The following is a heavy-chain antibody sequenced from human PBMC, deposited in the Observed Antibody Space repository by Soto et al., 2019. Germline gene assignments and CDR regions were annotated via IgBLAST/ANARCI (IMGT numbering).Heavy chain of an antibody. CDR2: IIPIFGTA. D-gene: IGHD6-6*01. Sequence: SVKVSCKASGGTFSSYAIGWVRQAPGQGLEWMGGIIPIFGTANYAQKFQGRVTITADESTSTAYMELSSLRSEDTAVYYCARGIYQQLVWGGYYYYGMDVWGQGTTVTVSS. CDR1: GGTFSSYA. CDR3: ARGIYQQLVWGGYYYYGMDV. J-gene: IGHJ6*02. V-gene: IGHV1-69*13.